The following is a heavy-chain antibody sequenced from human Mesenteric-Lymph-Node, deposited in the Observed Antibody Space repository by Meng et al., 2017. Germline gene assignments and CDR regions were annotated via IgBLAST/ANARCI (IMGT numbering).Heavy chain of an antibody. V-gene: IGHV4-30-4*01. CDR1: GGSINSGDYY. Sequence: QVRLQVSGPGLVKPSQTLSLTCTVSGGSINSGDYYWSWIRQPPGKGLEWIGYIYYTGSTYYNPSLKSRVTISMDTSKNQFSLKLSSVTAADTAVYYCARADKVRFDYWGQGTLVTVSS. CDR3: ARADKVRFDY. J-gene: IGHJ4*02. CDR2: IYYTGST.